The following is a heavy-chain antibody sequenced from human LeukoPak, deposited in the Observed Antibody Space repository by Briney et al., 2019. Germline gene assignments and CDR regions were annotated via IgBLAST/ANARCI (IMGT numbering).Heavy chain of an antibody. V-gene: IGHV3-49*04. CDR3: TRGLIGDDFWSGYYPYYFDY. J-gene: IGHJ4*02. CDR2: IRSEAYGGTT. D-gene: IGHD3-3*01. Sequence: PGGSLRLSCTASGFTFGDYTMSWVRQAPGKGLEWVGFIRSEAYGGTTEYAASVKGRFTISRDDSKSIAYLQMNSLKTEDTAVYYCTRGLIGDDFWSGYYPYYFDYWGQGTLVTVSS. CDR1: GFTFGDYT.